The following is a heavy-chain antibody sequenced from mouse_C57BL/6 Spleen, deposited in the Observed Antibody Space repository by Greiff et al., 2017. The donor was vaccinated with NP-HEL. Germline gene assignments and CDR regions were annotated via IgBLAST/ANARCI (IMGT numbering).Heavy chain of an antibody. J-gene: IGHJ3*01. V-gene: IGHV14-4*01. CDR2: IDPENGDT. D-gene: IGHD2-12*01. CDR1: GFNIKDDY. Sequence: EVQLQQSGAELVRPGASVKLSCTASGFNIKDDYMHWVKQRPEQGLEWIGWIDPENGDTEYASKFQGKATITADTSSNTAYLQLSSLTSEDTAVYYWTTEELRQRFAYWGQGTLVTVSA. CDR3: TTEELRQRFAY.